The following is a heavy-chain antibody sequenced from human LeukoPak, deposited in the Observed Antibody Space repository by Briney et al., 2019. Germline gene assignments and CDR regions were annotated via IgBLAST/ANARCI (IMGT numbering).Heavy chain of an antibody. D-gene: IGHD2-2*03. J-gene: IGHJ5*02. V-gene: IGHV1-2*06. Sequence: ASVKVSCKASGYTFTGCYMHWVRQAPGRGLEWMGRINPNSGGTNYAQKFQGRVTMTRDPSISTAYMELSRLRSDDTAVYYCARDLILGYCSSTSCSNWFDPWGQGTLVTVSS. CDR1: GYTFTGCY. CDR2: INPNSGGT. CDR3: ARDLILGYCSSTSCSNWFDP.